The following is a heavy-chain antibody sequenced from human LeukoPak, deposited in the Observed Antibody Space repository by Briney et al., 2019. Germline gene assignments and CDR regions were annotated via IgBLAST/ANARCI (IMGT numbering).Heavy chain of an antibody. CDR2: LRSSGNGT. CDR3: VRGQEVRGRSMDV. J-gene: IGHJ6*04. V-gene: IGHV3-74*03. CDR1: GFNFRSHW. Sequence: GGSLRLSCAASGFNFRSHWMHWVRQAPGKGLVWVSRLRSSGNGTTYADSVKGRFTISRDNAKNTLFLQMNSLRIEDTAVYYCVRGQEVRGRSMDVWGKGTTVIVSP. D-gene: IGHD3-10*01.